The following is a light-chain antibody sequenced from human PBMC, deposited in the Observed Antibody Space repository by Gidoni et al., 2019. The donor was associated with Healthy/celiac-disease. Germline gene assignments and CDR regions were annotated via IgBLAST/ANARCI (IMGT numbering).Light chain of an antibody. J-gene: IGLJ2*01. CDR3: CSYAGSSTYVV. CDR2: EGS. CDR1: SSDVGSYNL. V-gene: IGLV2-23*01. Sequence: QSALTQPASVSVSPGQSITISCTGTSSDVGSYNLVSWYQQHPGKAPKLMTHEGSKRPSGVSNRFSGSKSGNTASLTISGLQAEDEADYYCCSYAGSSTYVVFGGGTKLTVL.